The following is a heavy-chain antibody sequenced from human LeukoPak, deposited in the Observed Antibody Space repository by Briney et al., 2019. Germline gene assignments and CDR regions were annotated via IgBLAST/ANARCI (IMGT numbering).Heavy chain of an antibody. J-gene: IGHJ6*02. CDR2: IWYDGSNK. CDR1: GFTFSSYA. Sequence: GGSLRLSCAASGFTFSSYAMHRVRQAPGKGLEWVAVIWYDGSNKYYADSVKGRFTISRDNSKNTLYLQMNSLRAEDTAVYYCARETAHYYYYGMDVWGQGTTVTVSS. CDR3: ARETAHYYYYGMDV. D-gene: IGHD5-18*01. V-gene: IGHV3-33*08.